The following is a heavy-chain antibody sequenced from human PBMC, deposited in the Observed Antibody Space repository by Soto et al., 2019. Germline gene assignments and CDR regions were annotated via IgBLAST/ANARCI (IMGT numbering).Heavy chain of an antibody. J-gene: IGHJ6*02. D-gene: IGHD5-12*01. CDR1: AGSISSGGYS. CDR3: ARGGIVATILNGMDV. Sequence: SQTLSLTCAVSAGSISSGGYSWGWIRQPPGKGLEWIGYIYHSGSTYYNPSLKSRVTISVDRSKSQFSLKLSSVTAADAAVYYCARGGIVATILNGMDVWGQGTTVTVS. V-gene: IGHV4-30-2*01. CDR2: IYHSGST.